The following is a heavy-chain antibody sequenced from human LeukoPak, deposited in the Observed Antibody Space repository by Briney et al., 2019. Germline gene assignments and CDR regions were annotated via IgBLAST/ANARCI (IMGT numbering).Heavy chain of an antibody. V-gene: IGHV4-59*08. CDR2: IYYSGST. CDR1: GGSISSYY. J-gene: IGHJ3*02. CDR3: ARRPEGDDAFDI. D-gene: IGHD3-16*01. Sequence: SETLSLTCTVSGGSISSYYWSWIRQPPGKGLEWIGYIYYSGSTNYNPSLKSRVTISVDTSKNQFSLKLSSVTAADTAVYYCARRPEGDDAFDIWGQGTMVTVSS.